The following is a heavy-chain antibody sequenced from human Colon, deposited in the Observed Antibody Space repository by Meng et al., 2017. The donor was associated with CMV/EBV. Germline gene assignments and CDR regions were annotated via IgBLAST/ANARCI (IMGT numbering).Heavy chain of an antibody. CDR3: ARGPDSGSYSGLAFDI. V-gene: IGHV1-2*02. CDR1: GYTFTGYY. D-gene: IGHD1-26*01. CDR2: INPNSGGT. Sequence: ASVKVSCKASGYTFTGYYMHWVRQASGQGLEWMGWINPNSGGTNYAQKFQGRVTMTRDTSISTAYMELSRLRSDDTAVYYCARGPDSGSYSGLAFDIWGQGTMVTVSS. J-gene: IGHJ3*02.